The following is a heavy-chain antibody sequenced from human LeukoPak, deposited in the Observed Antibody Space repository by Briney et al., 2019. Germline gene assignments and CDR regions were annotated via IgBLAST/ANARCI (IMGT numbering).Heavy chain of an antibody. V-gene: IGHV3-30-3*01. CDR1: GFTFSSYA. CDR3: ARSLPGYYGMDV. Sequence: GRSLRLSCAASGFTFSSYAMHWVRQAPGKGLEWVAVISYDGSNKYYADPVKGRFTISRDNSKNTLYLQMNSLRAEDTAVYYCARSLPGYYGMDVWGQGTTVTVSS. J-gene: IGHJ6*02. CDR2: ISYDGSNK.